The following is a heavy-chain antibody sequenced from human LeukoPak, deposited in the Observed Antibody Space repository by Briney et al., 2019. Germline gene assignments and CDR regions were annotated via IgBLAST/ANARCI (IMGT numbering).Heavy chain of an antibody. V-gene: IGHV4-59*01. D-gene: IGHD6-19*01. CDR2: IYYSGST. CDR3: ARDAPPRVAGSWYFDY. J-gene: IGHJ4*02. Sequence: SETLSLTCTVSGGSISSYYWSWIRQPPGKGLEWIGYIYYSGSTNYNPSLKSRVTISVDTSKNQFSLKLSSVTAADTAVYYCARDAPPRVAGSWYFDYWGQGTLVTVSS. CDR1: GGSISSYY.